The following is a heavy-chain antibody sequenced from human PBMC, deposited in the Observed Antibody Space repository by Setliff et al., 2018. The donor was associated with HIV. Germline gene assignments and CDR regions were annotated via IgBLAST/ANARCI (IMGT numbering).Heavy chain of an antibody. CDR3: ARDRSHYYDSSGYYPDAFDI. CDR2: INPNSGGT. V-gene: IGHV1-2*02. CDR1: GYTFTGYY. Sequence: GASVKVSCKASGYTFTGYYMHWVRQAPGQGLEWMGWINPNSGGTNYAQKFQGRVTMTRDTSISTAYMELSRLRSDDTAVYYCARDRSHYYDSSGYYPDAFDIWGQGTMVTVSS. J-gene: IGHJ3*02. D-gene: IGHD3-22*01.